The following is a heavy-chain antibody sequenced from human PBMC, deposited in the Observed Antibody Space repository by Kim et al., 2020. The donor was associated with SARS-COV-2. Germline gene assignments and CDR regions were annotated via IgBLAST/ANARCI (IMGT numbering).Heavy chain of an antibody. D-gene: IGHD2-15*01. Sequence: SETLSLTCAVSVDSITSHYWSWIRQPPGKGLEWIGYIYYSGSTNYNPSHKSRVTISVDTSKNQFSLKLSSVTAADTAVYYCARRRSGYCSGGDCYFLDY. V-gene: IGHV4-59*08. J-gene: IGHJ4*01. CDR3: ARRRSGYCSGGDCYFLDY. CDR1: VDSITSHY. CDR2: IYYSGST.